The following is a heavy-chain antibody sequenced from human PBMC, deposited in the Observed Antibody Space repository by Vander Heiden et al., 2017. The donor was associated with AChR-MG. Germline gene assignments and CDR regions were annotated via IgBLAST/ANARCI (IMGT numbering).Heavy chain of an antibody. Sequence: QVPLQQWVAGLLKPSSTLSLTCAVYGGYFGGYYWSWIRQHPGKGLEWIGEINHSGSTNYNPSLKSRVTISVDTSKNQFSLKLSSVTAADTAVYYCARGRTTGTTIGRRWFDPWGQGTLVTVSS. J-gene: IGHJ5*02. CDR2: INHSGST. CDR1: GGYFGGYY. V-gene: IGHV4-34*01. CDR3: ARGRTTGTTIGRRWFDP. D-gene: IGHD1-1*01.